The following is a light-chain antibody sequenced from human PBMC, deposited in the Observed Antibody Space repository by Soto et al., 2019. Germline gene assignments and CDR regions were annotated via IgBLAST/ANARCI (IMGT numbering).Light chain of an antibody. J-gene: IGKJ5*01. CDR1: QSVRSN. Sequence: EVVMTQTPATLSVSPGERVTLSCRASQSVRSNLAWYQQKAGQSPRLLIYGASTRATGIPARFSGSESGTEFTLTISSLQSEDFAVYYCQQYNKWPPITFGQGTRLEI. CDR3: QQYNKWPPIT. V-gene: IGKV3-15*01. CDR2: GAS.